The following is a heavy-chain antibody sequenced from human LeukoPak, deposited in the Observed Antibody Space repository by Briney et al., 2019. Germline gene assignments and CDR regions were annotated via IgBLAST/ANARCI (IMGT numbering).Heavy chain of an antibody. CDR2: IYNSGSN. J-gene: IGHJ4*02. D-gene: IGHD3-10*01. CDR1: GGSTSSDY. CDR3: ATRGY. V-gene: IGHV4-59*08. Sequence: SETLSLTCTVSGGSTSSDYWQWIRQPPGKGLEWVGYIYNSGSNKYNPSLKSRVTISIDTSKNQFSLKLTSVTAADTAVYYCATRGYWGQGTLVTVSS.